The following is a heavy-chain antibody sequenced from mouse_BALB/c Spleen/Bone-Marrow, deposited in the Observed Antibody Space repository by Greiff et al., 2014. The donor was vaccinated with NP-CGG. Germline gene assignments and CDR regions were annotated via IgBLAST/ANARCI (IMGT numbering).Heavy chain of an antibody. D-gene: IGHD4-1*01. CDR3: ARGNCDFAY. CDR2: IYPYSGGT. CDR1: GYTFTDYD. Sequence: EVQLQQSGPELVRPGASVKISCKASGYTFTDYDIYWVKQSHGKSLEWIGYIYPYSGGTGYNQKFKSKATLTVDNSSTTAYMRLRTLTCEDSAVYNYARGNCDFAYWGQGTLVTVSA. V-gene: IGHV1S29*02. J-gene: IGHJ3*01.